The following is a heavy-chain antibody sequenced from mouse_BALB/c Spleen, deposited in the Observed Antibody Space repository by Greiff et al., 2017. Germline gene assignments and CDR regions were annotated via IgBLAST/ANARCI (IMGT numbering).Heavy chain of an antibody. Sequence: EVQLVESGGGLVQPGGSRKLSCAASGFTFSSFGMHWVRQAPEKGLEWVAYISSGSSTIYYADTVKGRFTISRDNPKNTLFLQMTSLRSEDTAMYYCASLSSYPHFDYWGQGTTLTVSS. J-gene: IGHJ2*01. CDR2: ISSGSSTI. V-gene: IGHV5-17*02. D-gene: IGHD1-1*01. CDR3: ASLSSYPHFDY. CDR1: GFTFSSFG.